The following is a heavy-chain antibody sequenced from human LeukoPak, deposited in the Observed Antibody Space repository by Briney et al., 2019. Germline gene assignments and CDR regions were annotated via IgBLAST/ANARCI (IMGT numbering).Heavy chain of an antibody. CDR2: IKQDGNEE. CDR1: GFTFSSYW. CDR3: AKDMSNYGDYVYYFDY. J-gene: IGHJ4*02. Sequence: PGGSLRLSCAASGFTFSSYWMSWVRQASGKGLEWVANIKQDGNEEYYVDSVKGRFTISRDNAKNSLYLEMNSLRAEDTALYYCAKDMSNYGDYVYYFDYWGQGTLVTVSS. D-gene: IGHD4-17*01. V-gene: IGHV3-7*03.